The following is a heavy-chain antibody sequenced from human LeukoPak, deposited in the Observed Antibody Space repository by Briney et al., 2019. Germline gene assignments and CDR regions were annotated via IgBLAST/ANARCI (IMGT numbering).Heavy chain of an antibody. V-gene: IGHV4-38-2*02. CDR3: ARDPRWLTPDCTSTSCYENYFDP. CDR1: GYSISSGYQ. J-gene: IGHJ5*02. CDR2: IYHSGSA. Sequence: PSETLSLTCGVSGYSISSGYQWAWIRQSPGKGLEWIGSIYHSGSAHYNPSLKSRVTISVETSKNQFSLNMYSVNAADTAVYYCARDPRWLTPDCTSTSCYENYFDPWGQGTLVTVSS. D-gene: IGHD2-2*01.